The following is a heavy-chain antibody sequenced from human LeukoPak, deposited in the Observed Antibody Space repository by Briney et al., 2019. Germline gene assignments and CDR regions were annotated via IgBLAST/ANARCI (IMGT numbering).Heavy chain of an antibody. D-gene: IGHD3-22*01. CDR2: ISSDGGAI. CDR3: ARDLEPDYYDSSGYQDY. V-gene: IGHV3-48*03. J-gene: IGHJ4*02. Sequence: PGGSLRLSCAASGFTFSSYEMNWVRQAPGKGLEWISYISSDGGAIYYADSVKGRFTISRDNAKNSLYLQMNSLRAEDTAVYYCARDLEPDYYDSSGYQDYWGQGTLVTVSS. CDR1: GFTFSSYE.